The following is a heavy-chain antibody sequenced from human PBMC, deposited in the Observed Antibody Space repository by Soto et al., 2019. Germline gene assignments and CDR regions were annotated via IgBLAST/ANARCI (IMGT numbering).Heavy chain of an antibody. D-gene: IGHD6-6*01. CDR2: TYYRSKWYN. CDR1: GDSVSSNSAA. V-gene: IGHV6-1*01. Sequence: SQTLSLTCAISGDSVSSNSAAWNWIRQSPSRGLEWLGRTYYRSKWYNDYAGSVKSRIIINPDTSKKQFSLQLNSVTPEDTAVYYCARDRPEYSSSSHYYYYMDVWGKGTTVTVSS. J-gene: IGHJ6*03. CDR3: ARDRPEYSSSSHYYYYMDV.